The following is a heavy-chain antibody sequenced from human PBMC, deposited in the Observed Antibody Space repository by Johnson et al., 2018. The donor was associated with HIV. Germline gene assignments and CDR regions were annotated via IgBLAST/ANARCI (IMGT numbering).Heavy chain of an antibody. V-gene: IGHV3-48*04. Sequence: EVQLVESGGGVVQPGRSLRLSCAASGFTFSSYGMHWVRQAPGKGLEWVSYISRSGSTIYYADSVKGRFTISRDNAKNSLYLQMNSLRAEDTAVYYCAIPSPYYDDSSAFDIWGQGTMVTVSS. CDR2: ISRSGSTI. CDR3: AIPSPYYDDSSAFDI. J-gene: IGHJ3*02. CDR1: GFTFSSYG. D-gene: IGHD3-22*01.